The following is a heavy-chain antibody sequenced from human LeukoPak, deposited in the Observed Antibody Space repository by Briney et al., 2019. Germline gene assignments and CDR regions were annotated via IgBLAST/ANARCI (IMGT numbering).Heavy chain of an antibody. V-gene: IGHV1-18*01. CDR2: ISAYNGNT. CDR3: ARDGLVVWYDFWSGYLWYFDY. Sequence: ASVKVFCKASGYTFTSYGISWVRQAPGQGLEWMGWISAYNGNTNYAQKLQGRVTMTTDTSTSTAYMELRSLRSDDTAVYYCARDGLVVWYDFWSGYLWYFDYWGQGTLVTVSS. CDR1: GYTFTSYG. D-gene: IGHD3-3*01. J-gene: IGHJ4*02.